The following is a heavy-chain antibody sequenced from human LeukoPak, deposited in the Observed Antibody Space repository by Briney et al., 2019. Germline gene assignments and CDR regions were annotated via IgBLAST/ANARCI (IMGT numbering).Heavy chain of an antibody. J-gene: IGHJ4*02. V-gene: IGHV3-23*01. Sequence: GGSLGLSCVASGFTFSSYAMNWVRRAPGKGLEWVSGISGSGGSTNYADSVKGRFTISRDNSKNTLYLQMNSLKAEDTAVYYCAKEGLWSSNGLPFDYWGQGTLVTVSS. D-gene: IGHD6-19*01. CDR3: AKEGLWSSNGLPFDY. CDR2: ISGSGGST. CDR1: GFTFSSYA.